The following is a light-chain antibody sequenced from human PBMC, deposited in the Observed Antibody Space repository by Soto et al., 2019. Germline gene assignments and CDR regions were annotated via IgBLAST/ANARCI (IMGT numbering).Light chain of an antibody. J-gene: IGKJ1*01. V-gene: IGKV1-5*03. CDR2: KAS. Sequence: DIQMTQSPSTLSGSVGDRVTITCWASQTISSWLAWYQQKPGKAPKLLIYKASTLKSGVPSRFSGSGSGTEFTLTISSLQPDDFATYDCQHYNSYSEAFGQGTKVDIK. CDR3: QHYNSYSEA. CDR1: QTISSW.